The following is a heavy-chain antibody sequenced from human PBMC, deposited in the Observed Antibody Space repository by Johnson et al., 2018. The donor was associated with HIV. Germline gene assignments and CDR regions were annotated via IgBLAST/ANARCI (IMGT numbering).Heavy chain of an antibody. D-gene: IGHD2/OR15-2a*01. Sequence: QVQLVEFGGGLVQPGGSLRLSCAASGFTVSSNYMSWVRQAPGKGLEWVAIIRYDGSNKYYAASVKGRFTISRYNSKNTLYLQMNSMRAEDTAVYYCVFFYASFDIWGQGRMVTVSS. CDR2: IRYDGSNK. J-gene: IGHJ3*02. CDR1: GFTVSSNY. CDR3: VFFYASFDI. V-gene: IGHV3-30*02.